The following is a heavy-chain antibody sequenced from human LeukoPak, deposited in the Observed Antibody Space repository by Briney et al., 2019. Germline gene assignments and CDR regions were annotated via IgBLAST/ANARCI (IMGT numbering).Heavy chain of an antibody. CDR2: IYHSGST. D-gene: IGHD6-13*01. CDR1: GYSISSGYY. CDR3: ARLPKQYSSSWYYMDV. Sequence: PSETLSLTCAVSGYSISSGYYWGWTRQPPGKGLEWIGSIYHSGSTYYNPSLKSRVTISVDTSKNQFSLKLSSVTAADTAVYYCARLPKQYSSSWYYMDVWGKGTTVTVSS. V-gene: IGHV4-38-2*01. J-gene: IGHJ6*03.